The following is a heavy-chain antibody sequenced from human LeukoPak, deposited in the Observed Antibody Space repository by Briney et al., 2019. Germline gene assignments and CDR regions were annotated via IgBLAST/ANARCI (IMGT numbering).Heavy chain of an antibody. CDR1: GGSFSGYY. V-gene: IGHV4-34*01. Sequence: KSSETLSLTCAVYGGSFSGYYWSWIRQPPGKGLEWIGEINHSGSTNYNPSLKSRVTISADTSKNQFSLKLSSVTAADTAVYYCARAASQDFDYWGQGTLVTVSS. CDR2: INHSGST. J-gene: IGHJ4*02. D-gene: IGHD2-15*01. CDR3: ARAASQDFDY.